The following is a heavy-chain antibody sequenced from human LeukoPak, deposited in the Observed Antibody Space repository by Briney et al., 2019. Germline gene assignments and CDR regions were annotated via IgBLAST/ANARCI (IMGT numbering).Heavy chain of an antibody. CDR1: GITVMSNY. Sequence: GGSLRLSCAASGITVMSNYMAWARQAPGKGLEWVSSIDSSGGYTFYADSVKGRFIISRDNAKNSLYLQMNSLRVEDTAVYYCLRGDRRDYWGQGTLVTVSS. J-gene: IGHJ4*02. CDR3: LRGDRRDY. V-gene: IGHV3-21*06. CDR2: IDSSGGYT.